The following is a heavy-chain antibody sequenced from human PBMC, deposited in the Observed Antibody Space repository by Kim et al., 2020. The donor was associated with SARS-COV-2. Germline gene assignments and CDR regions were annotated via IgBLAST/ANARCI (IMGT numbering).Heavy chain of an antibody. J-gene: IGHJ4*02. CDR3: ARNIWSDVDSPKGGFDY. Sequence: RRGRVTISMDTSRNQFYLSLSSVGAADTAIYYCARNIWSDVDSPKGGFDYWGQGTLVTVSS. D-gene: IGHD4-17*01. V-gene: IGHV4-59*01.